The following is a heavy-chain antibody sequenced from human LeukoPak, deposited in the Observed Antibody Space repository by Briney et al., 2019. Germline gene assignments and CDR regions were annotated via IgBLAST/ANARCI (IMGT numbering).Heavy chain of an antibody. D-gene: IGHD4-17*01. J-gene: IGHJ4*02. CDR1: GGSLSGYY. CDR2: INHDGRT. Sequence: KPSETLSLTCAVYGGSLSGYYWSWIREPPGKGLEWIGEINHDGRTNYNPSLKSRVTISVDTSKNQFSLKLSSVTAADTAVYSCARGLRGTTVTTAFDYWGQGTLVTVSS. V-gene: IGHV4-34*01. CDR3: ARGLRGTTVTTAFDY.